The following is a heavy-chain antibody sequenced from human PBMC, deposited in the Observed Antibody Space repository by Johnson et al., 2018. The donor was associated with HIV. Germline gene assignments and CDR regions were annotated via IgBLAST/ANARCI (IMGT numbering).Heavy chain of an antibody. CDR3: ATRDPTHRPGVFDI. CDR2: ISSSGSTI. J-gene: IGHJ3*02. D-gene: IGHD1-14*01. V-gene: IGHV3-11*04. Sequence: VQLVESGGGLVKPGGSLRLSCAASGFTFSDYYMSWIHQAPGKGLEWISYISSSGSTIYYADSVKGRFTISRDNAKNSLYLQMNSLRAEDTAVYYCATRDPTHRPGVFDIWGQGTMVTISS. CDR1: GFTFSDYY.